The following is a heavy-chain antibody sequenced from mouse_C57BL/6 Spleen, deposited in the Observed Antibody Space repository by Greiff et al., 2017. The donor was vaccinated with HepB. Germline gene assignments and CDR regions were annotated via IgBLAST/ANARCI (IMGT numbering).Heavy chain of an antibody. V-gene: IGHV1-69*01. CDR3: ARRKDYAMDY. CDR2: IDPSDSYT. Sequence: QVQLQQPGAELVMPGASVKLSCKASGYTFTSYWMHWVKQRPGQGLEWIGEIDPSDSYTNYNQKFKGKSTLTVDKSSSTAYMQLSSLTSEDSAVEYCARRKDYAMDYWGQGTSVTVSS. CDR1: GYTFTSYW. J-gene: IGHJ4*01.